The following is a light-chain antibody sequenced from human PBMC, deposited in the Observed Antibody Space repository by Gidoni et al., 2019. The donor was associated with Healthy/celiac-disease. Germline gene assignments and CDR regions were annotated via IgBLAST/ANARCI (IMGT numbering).Light chain of an antibody. CDR2: GNS. V-gene: IGLV1-40*01. J-gene: IGLJ2*01. Sequence: QSVLTQPPSVSGAPGQTVTISCTGSSPNIGAGYDVHWYQQLPGTAPKLLIYGNSNRPSGVPDRFSGSKSGTSASLAITGLQAEDEADYYCQAYDSSLSEVVFGGGTKLTVL. CDR3: QAYDSSLSEVV. CDR1: SPNIGAGYD.